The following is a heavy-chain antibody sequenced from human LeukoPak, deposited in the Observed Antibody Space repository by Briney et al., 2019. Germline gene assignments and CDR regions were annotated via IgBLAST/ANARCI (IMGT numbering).Heavy chain of an antibody. J-gene: IGHJ6*03. CDR2: IYYSGST. Sequence: PSETLSLTCTVSGGSISSSSYYWGWIRQPPGKGLEWIGSIYYSGSTNYNPSLKSRVTISVDTSKNQFSLKLSSVTAADTAVYYCAGNGYSYGSFGFAQTNYYYYYMDVWGKGTTVTISS. CDR1: GGSISSSSYY. CDR3: AGNGYSYGSFGFAQTNYYYYYMDV. D-gene: IGHD5-18*01. V-gene: IGHV4-39*07.